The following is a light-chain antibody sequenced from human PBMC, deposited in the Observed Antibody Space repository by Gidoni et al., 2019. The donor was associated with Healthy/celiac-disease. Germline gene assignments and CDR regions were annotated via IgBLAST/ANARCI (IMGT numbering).Light chain of an antibody. Sequence: ESVLTQSPGTLSVSPGERATLSCRASQSISSSYVAWYQQKPGQAPSLLIYCASSRATGIPDRFSGSGSGTDFTLTISRLEPEDFAVYYCQHSETFGQGTQVEIK. CDR2: CAS. V-gene: IGKV3-20*01. J-gene: IGKJ1*01. CDR1: QSISSSY. CDR3: QHSET.